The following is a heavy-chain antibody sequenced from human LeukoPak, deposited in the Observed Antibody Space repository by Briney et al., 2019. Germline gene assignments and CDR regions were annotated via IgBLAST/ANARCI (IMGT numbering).Heavy chain of an antibody. J-gene: IGHJ5*02. Sequence: ASVKVSCKVSGYTLSELSMHWVRQAPGKGLEWMGGFDPEDGETIYAQKFQGRVTMTEDTSTDTAYMELSSLRSEDTAVYYCARSVLSGPDRGVIIDNWFDPWGQGTLVTVSS. V-gene: IGHV1-24*01. CDR3: ARSVLSGPDRGVIIDNWFDP. D-gene: IGHD3-10*01. CDR2: FDPEDGET. CDR1: GYTLSELS.